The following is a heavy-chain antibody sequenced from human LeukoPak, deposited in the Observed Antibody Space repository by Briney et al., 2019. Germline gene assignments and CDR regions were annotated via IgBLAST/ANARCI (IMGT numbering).Heavy chain of an antibody. CDR1: GGSISSHY. Sequence: PSETLSLTCTVSGGSISSHYWSWLRQPAGKGLEWIGRIYASGSTNYNPSLKSRVTMSVDTSKNQFSLKLSSVTAADTAVYYCAIQLGMTGYSSSWYGYWGKGTLVTVSS. V-gene: IGHV4-4*07. CDR2: IYASGST. CDR3: AIQLGMTGYSSSWYGY. J-gene: IGHJ4*02. D-gene: IGHD6-13*01.